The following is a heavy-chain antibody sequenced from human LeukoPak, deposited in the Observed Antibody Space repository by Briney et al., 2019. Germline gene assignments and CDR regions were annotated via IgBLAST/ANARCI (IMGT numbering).Heavy chain of an antibody. CDR3: ARDRGQWLVPFDY. CDR2: INPNSGGT. D-gene: IGHD6-19*01. Sequence: ASVKVSCKASGYTFTGYYMHWVRQAPGQGLEWMGRINPNSGGTNYAQKFQGRVTMTRDTSISTVYMELSRLRSDDTAVYYCARDRGQWLVPFDYWGQGTLVTVSS. V-gene: IGHV1-2*06. J-gene: IGHJ4*02. CDR1: GYTFTGYY.